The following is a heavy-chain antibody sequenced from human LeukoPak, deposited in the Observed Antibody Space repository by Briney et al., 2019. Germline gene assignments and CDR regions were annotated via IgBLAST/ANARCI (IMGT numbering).Heavy chain of an antibody. V-gene: IGHV1-18*01. CDR3: ARVRWFGELFSDY. CDR1: GYGFTIYG. CDR2: ISAYNGNR. Sequence: ASVKVSFKSSGYGFTIYGNSWVRLAPAQGLERMGWISAYNGNRNYAQKPQGRVTMTTDIPTRTAYMELRSLSSDDAAVYYCARVRWFGELFSDYWGQGTLVTVSS. J-gene: IGHJ4*02. D-gene: IGHD3-10*01.